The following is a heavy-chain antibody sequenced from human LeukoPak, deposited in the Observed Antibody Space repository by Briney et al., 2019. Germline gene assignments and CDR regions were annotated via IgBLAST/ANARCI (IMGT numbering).Heavy chain of an antibody. D-gene: IGHD2-15*01. CDR3: AREYCSGGSCSGWDY. CDR2: ISSSSSYI. J-gene: IGHJ4*02. Sequence: GGSLRLSCAASGFTFSSYSMNWVRQAPGKGLEWVSSISSSSSYIYYADSVKGRFTISRDNAKNSLYLQMNSLRAEDTAVYYCAREYCSGGSCSGWDYWGQGTLVTVS. CDR1: GFTFSSYS. V-gene: IGHV3-21*01.